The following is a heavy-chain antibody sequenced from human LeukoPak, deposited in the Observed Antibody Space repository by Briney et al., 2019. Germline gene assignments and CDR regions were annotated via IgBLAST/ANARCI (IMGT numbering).Heavy chain of an antibody. D-gene: IGHD5-18*01. CDR1: GGSISSSSYY. J-gene: IGHJ4*02. CDR2: IYYSGST. CDR3: ARVDTAMDIHFDC. V-gene: IGHV4-39*01. Sequence: SETLSLTCTVSGGSISSSSYYWGWIRQPPGKGLEWIGSIYYSGSTYYNPSLKSRVTISVDTSKNQFSLKLSSVTAADTAVYYCARVDTAMDIHFDCWGQGTLVTVSS.